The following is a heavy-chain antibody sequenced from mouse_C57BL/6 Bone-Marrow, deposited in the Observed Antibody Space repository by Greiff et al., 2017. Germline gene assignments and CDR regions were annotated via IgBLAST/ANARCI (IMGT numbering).Heavy chain of an antibody. CDR2: IYPGGGYT. J-gene: IGHJ4*01. D-gene: IGHD1-1*01. V-gene: IGHV1-63*01. CDR1: GYTFTNYW. CDR3: ARGRGVVATRYAMDY. Sequence: QVQLQQSGAELVRPGTSVTMSCKASGYTFTNYWIGWAKQRPGHGLEWIGDIYPGGGYTKYNEKFKGKATLTADKSSSTAYMQFSSLTSVDSAIYYCARGRGVVATRYAMDYWGQGTSVTVSS.